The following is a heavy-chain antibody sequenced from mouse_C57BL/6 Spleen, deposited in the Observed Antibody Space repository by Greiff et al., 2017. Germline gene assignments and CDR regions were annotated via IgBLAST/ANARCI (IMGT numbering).Heavy chain of an antibody. CDR2: ISSGGDYV. CDR1: GFTFSSYA. V-gene: IGHV5-9-1*02. D-gene: IGHD4-1*01. CDR3: TRDLTCPDY. Sequence: EVHLVESGEGLVKPGGSLKLSCAASGFTFSSYAMSWVRQTPEKRLEWVAYISSGGDYVYYADTVKGRFTISRDNARNTLYLQMSSLKSEDTAMYYCTRDLTCPDYWGQGTTLTVSS. J-gene: IGHJ2*01.